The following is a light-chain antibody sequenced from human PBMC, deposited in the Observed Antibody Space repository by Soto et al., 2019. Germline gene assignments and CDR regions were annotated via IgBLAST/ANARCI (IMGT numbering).Light chain of an antibody. Sequence: EIVLTQSPGTLSLSPGERATLSCRASQSISSSSLAWYQQKPGQAPRLLIYGASSGATDIPDRFSGSGSGTDFTLTISRLEPEDFAVYYCQQYGTSPPWTFGQGTKVEIK. CDR3: QQYGTSPPWT. V-gene: IGKV3-20*01. J-gene: IGKJ1*01. CDR1: QSISSSS. CDR2: GAS.